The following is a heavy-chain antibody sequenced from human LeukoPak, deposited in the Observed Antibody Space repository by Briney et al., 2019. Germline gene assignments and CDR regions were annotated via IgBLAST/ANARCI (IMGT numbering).Heavy chain of an antibody. J-gene: IGHJ4*02. CDR1: GFTFSSYW. V-gene: IGHV3-7*01. CDR2: IKQDGSEK. CDR3: SFGGSPLEYSSSGPGDY. Sequence: AGGSLRLSCAASGFTFSSYWMSWVRQAPGKGLEWVANIKQDGSEKYYVDSVKGRFTISRDNAKNSLYLQMNSLRAEDTAVYYCSFGGSPLEYSSSGPGDYWGQGTLVTVSS. D-gene: IGHD6-6*01.